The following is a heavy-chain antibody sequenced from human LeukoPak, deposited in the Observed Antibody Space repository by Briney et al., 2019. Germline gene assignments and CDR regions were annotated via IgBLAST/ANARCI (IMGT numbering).Heavy chain of an antibody. Sequence: GGSLRLSCAASGFTFSSYSMNWVRQAPGKGPEWVANIKQDGSEKYYVDSVKGRFTISRDNAKNSLYLQMNSLRAEDTAVYYCASNLIKVLHAFDIWGQGTMVTVSS. CDR3: ASNLIKVLHAFDI. CDR2: IKQDGSEK. J-gene: IGHJ3*02. V-gene: IGHV3-7*01. CDR1: GFTFSSYS. D-gene: IGHD1-1*01.